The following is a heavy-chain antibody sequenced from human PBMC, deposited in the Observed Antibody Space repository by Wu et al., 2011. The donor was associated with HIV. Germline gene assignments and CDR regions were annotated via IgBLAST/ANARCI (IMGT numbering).Heavy chain of an antibody. Sequence: QVQLVQSGAEVKKPGASVKVSCKASGHTFSSYDINWVRQAPGQGLEWMGWISAHNGNTNYVQKLQGRVTVTTDTSTSTAYMELNSLRSDDTAVYYCARSSAYESGSWSPLDYWARELWSPSPQ. V-gene: IGHV1-18*01. CDR1: GHTFSSYD. J-gene: IGHJ4*02. CDR2: ISAHNGNT. D-gene: IGHD5-12*01. CDR3: ARSSAYESGSWSPLDY.